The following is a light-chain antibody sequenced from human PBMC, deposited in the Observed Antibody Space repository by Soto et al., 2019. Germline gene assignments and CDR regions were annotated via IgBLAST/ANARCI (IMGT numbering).Light chain of an antibody. Sequence: IVMTQSPATLSVSPGERATLSCRASQTISSNLAWYQQKPGQTPRLLIYGASTGATGIPARFSGSGSGTKFTLTIGRLHSEDFAFYYCQQYKNCPLTSGGVTRVDIK. CDR1: QTISSN. CDR3: QQYKNCPLT. V-gene: IGKV3-15*01. CDR2: GAS. J-gene: IGKJ4*01.